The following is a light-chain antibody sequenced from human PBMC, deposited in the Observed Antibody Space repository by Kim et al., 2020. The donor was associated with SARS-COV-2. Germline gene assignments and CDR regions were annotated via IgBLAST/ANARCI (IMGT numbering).Light chain of an antibody. J-gene: IGLJ2*01. V-gene: IGLV3-19*01. CDR1: SLRSYY. CDR2: GKN. Sequence: VLGQTVRITCQGDSLRSYYASWYQQKPGQAPVLVIYGKNNRPSGIPDRFSGSSSGNTASLTITGAQAEDGADYYCNSRDSSGNHVVFGGGTQLTVL. CDR3: NSRDSSGNHVV.